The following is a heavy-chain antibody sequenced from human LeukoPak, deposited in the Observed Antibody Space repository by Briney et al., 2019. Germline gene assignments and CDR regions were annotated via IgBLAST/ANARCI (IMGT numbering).Heavy chain of an antibody. CDR3: ARGRANFDY. CDR2: IKQDGSEK. D-gene: IGHD1-26*01. CDR1: GFNFSRYW. Sequence: GSLRLFCAASGFNFSRYWMSWVRQGPGKGPEWVANIKQDGSEKYYVDSVKGRFTISRDNAKNSLYLQMNSLRAEDTAVYYCARGRANFDYWGQGTLVTVSS. J-gene: IGHJ4*02. V-gene: IGHV3-7*02.